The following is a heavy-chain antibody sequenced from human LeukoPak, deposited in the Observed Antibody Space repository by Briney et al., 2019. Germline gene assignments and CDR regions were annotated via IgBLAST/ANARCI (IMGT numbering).Heavy chain of an antibody. J-gene: IGHJ4*02. CDR3: AVYYSSRSFVDY. Sequence: SETLSLLCTVSGRLKRTYHGIGPRQPPGKGLEWIGYIYYSGSAKYNPSLKSRVTISVDMSKNQFSLKLSSVTAADTAVYYCAVYYSSRSFVDYWGQGTLVTVSS. CDR2: IYYSGSA. CDR1: GRLKRTYH. V-gene: IGHV4-59*01. D-gene: IGHD3-10*01.